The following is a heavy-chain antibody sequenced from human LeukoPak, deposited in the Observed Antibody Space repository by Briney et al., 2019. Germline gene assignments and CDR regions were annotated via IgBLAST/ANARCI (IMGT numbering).Heavy chain of an antibody. Sequence: GGSLRLSCVASGHSVDISALSWVRQSPEKGLEWISSIGPYADDIDSAESMKGRFTISRDNARKSVYLEMTSLRAEDTAFYHCVRHFNSVATMQIDYWGQGTLVCVSS. J-gene: IGHJ4*02. CDR3: VRHFNSVATMQIDY. D-gene: IGHD5-12*01. CDR1: GHSVDISA. CDR2: IGPYADDI. V-gene: IGHV3-23*01.